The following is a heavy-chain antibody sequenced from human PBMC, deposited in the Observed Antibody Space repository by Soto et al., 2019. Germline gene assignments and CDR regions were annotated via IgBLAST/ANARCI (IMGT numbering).Heavy chain of an antibody. CDR1: GGSISSYY. D-gene: IGHD2-2*01. Sequence: PSETLSLTCTVSGGSISSYYWSWIRQPPGKGLEWIGYIYYSGSTNYNPSLKSRVTISVDTSKNQFSLKLSSVTAADTAVYYCARAYCSSTSCYEATFDYWGQGTLVTVSS. J-gene: IGHJ4*02. CDR2: IYYSGST. V-gene: IGHV4-59*01. CDR3: ARAYCSSTSCYEATFDY.